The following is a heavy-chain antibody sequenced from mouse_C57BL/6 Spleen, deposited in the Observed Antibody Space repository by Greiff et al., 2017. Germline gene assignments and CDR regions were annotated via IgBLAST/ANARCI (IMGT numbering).Heavy chain of an antibody. V-gene: IGHV1-80*01. CDR3: ARGGTGDFDY. CDR2: IYPGDGET. CDR1: GYAFSSYW. J-gene: IGHJ2*01. D-gene: IGHD3-3*01. Sequence: VQLQQSGAELVKPGASVKISCKASGYAFSSYWMNWVKQRPGKGLEWIGQIYPGDGETNYNGKFKGKATLTADKSSSTSYMQLCSLTSEDSAVYFCARGGTGDFDYWGQGTTLTVSS.